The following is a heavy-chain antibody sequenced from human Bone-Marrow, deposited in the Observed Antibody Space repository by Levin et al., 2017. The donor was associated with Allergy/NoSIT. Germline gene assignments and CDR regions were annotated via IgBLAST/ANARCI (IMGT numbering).Heavy chain of an antibody. D-gene: IGHD2-15*01. CDR2: IYYSGST. J-gene: IGHJ2*01. CDR3: ARVPSERLTGLRVYCSGGSCYSHWYFDL. Sequence: SQTLSLTCTVSGGSISSYYWSWIRQPPGKGLEWIGYIYYSGSTNYNPSLKSRVTISVDTSKNQFSLKLSSVTAADTAVYYCARVPSERLTGLRVYCSGGSCYSHWYFDLWGRGTLVTVSS. V-gene: IGHV4-59*01. CDR1: GGSISSYY.